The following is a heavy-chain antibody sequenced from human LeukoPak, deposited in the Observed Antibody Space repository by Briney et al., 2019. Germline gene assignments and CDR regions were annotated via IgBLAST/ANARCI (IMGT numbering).Heavy chain of an antibody. CDR1: GGSISSSSYY. CDR3: ARHRRYCSSTSCAIPLDY. V-gene: IGHV4-39*01. J-gene: IGHJ4*02. CDR2: IYYSGST. D-gene: IGHD2-2*01. Sequence: SETLSLTCTVSGGSISSSSYYWGWIRQPPGKGLEWIGSIYYSGSTYYNPSLKSRVTISVDTSKNQFSLKLSSVTAADTAVYYCARHRRYCSSTSCAIPLDYWGQGTLVTVSS.